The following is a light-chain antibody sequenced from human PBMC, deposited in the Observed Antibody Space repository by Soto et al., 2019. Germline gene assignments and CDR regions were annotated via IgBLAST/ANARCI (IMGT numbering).Light chain of an antibody. CDR1: ETIISF. CDR3: QQSYSIPAT. Sequence: DIQMTQSPSSLSAYIGDRITITCRASETIISFLNWYQHQPGKAPKLLIYAGSSLQSGVPSRFSGSGSGTDFTLIISDLQPEDFATYYCQQSYSIPATFGQGTRLEIK. J-gene: IGKJ5*01. CDR2: AGS. V-gene: IGKV1-39*01.